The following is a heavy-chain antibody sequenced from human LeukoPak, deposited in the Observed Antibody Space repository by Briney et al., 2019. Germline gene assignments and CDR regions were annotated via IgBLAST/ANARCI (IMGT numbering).Heavy chain of an antibody. CDR3: ARGWAGDGDWFDP. Sequence: SVKVSCKASGGTFSSYAISWVRQAPGQGLEWMGRIIPIFGTANYAQKFQGRVTITTAESTSTAYMELSSLRSEDTAVYYCARGWAGDGDWFDPWGQGTLVTVSS. J-gene: IGHJ5*02. D-gene: IGHD4-17*01. V-gene: IGHV1-69*05. CDR2: IIPIFGTA. CDR1: GGTFSSYA.